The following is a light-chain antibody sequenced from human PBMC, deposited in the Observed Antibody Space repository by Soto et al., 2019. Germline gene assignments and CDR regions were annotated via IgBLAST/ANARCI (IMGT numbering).Light chain of an antibody. CDR1: HSVSSSY. Sequence: EIVLTQSPGTLSLSPGERATISCRASHSVSSSYLAWYQQKPGQAPRLLIYGASSRATGIPDRFSGSGSGTDFTLTISRLEPEDFAVYYCQQYGSSPGTFGQGTKV. J-gene: IGKJ1*01. CDR3: QQYGSSPGT. V-gene: IGKV3-20*01. CDR2: GAS.